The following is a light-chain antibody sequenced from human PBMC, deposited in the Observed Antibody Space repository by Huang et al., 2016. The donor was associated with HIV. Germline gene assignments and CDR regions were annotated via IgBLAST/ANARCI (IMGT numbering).Light chain of an antibody. CDR3: QQYISYPWT. CDR2: RGS. J-gene: IGKJ1*01. Sequence: DIQMTQSPSTLSASIGDRAIITCRASQSISSWLAWYQQKPGKAPKLLIYRGSNLESGVSSRFSGGGSGTEFTLTINSLQSDDLASYYCQQYISYPWTFGQGTKVEIK. V-gene: IGKV1-5*03. CDR1: QSISSW.